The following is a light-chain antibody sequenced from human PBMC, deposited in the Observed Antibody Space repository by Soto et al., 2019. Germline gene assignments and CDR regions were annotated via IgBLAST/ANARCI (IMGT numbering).Light chain of an antibody. J-gene: IGKJ1*01. CDR2: GAS. V-gene: IGKV3-20*01. CDR1: QSVRNNY. Sequence: EIVLTQSPGTLSLSPGERATLSCRASQSVRNNYLAWYQHKPGQAPRLLIYGASSRATGIPERFSGSGSGTDFTLTVSRLEPEDFAVYYCQQYDPSPWTGGQGTKVEIK. CDR3: QQYDPSPWT.